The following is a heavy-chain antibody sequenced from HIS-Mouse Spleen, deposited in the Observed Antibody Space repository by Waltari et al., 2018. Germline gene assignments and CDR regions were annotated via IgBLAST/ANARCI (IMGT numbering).Heavy chain of an antibody. D-gene: IGHD4-17*01. CDR2: INHGGSN. V-gene: IGHV4-34*01. CDR1: GGSFSGYY. CDR3: AGHDYGGNSGVLTTLRFDY. Sequence: QVQLQQWGAGLLKPSETLSLTCAVYGGSFSGYYWSWILQPPGKGLGWIGEINHGGSNKDNPTLKRRVKRSVDTSKNHFSRKLSCVTAADTAVYYCAGHDYGGNSGVLTTLRFDYWGQGTLVTVSS. J-gene: IGHJ4*02.